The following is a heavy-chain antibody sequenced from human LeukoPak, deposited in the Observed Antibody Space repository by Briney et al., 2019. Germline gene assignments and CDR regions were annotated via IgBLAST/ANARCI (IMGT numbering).Heavy chain of an antibody. V-gene: IGHV1-69*01. CDR2: IIPIFGTA. CDR3: ARVSPGVVVGDYYMDV. CDR1: GGTFSSYA. D-gene: IGHD2-15*01. Sequence: ASVKVSCKASGGTFSSYAISWVRQAPGQGLEWMGGIIPIFGTANYAQKFQGRVTITADESTSTAYMELSSLRSEDTAVYYCARVSPGVVVGDYYMDVWGKGTTVTISS. J-gene: IGHJ6*03.